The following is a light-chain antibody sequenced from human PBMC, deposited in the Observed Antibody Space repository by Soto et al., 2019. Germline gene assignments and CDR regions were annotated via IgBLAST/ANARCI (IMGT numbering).Light chain of an antibody. J-gene: IGKJ1*01. CDR2: GAS. V-gene: IGKV3-20*01. Sequence: EIVLTQSPGTLSLSPGERATLSCRASQTVSSSYLAWYQQKPGQAPRLLIYGASSRATGSPARFSGSGSGTDFTLTISILEPEDFAVYYCQQYGSSFWTFGQGNKVEIK. CDR1: QTVSSSY. CDR3: QQYGSSFWT.